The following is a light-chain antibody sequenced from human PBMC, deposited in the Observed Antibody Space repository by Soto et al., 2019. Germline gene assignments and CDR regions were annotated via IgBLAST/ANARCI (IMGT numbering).Light chain of an antibody. V-gene: IGKV1-39*01. Sequence: DIQMTQSPSSLSASVGASVTITCRASQSISSYLNWYQQKPGNAPKLLIYAASSLQSGVPSRCSGSGAGTDVTLTSSSLQPEDFATYYCRQSYSTPMWTFGQGTKVEIK. CDR2: AAS. J-gene: IGKJ1*01. CDR3: RQSYSTPMWT. CDR1: QSISSY.